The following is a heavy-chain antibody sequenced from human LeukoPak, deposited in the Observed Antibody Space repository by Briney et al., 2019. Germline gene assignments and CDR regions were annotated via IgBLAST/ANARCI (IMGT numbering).Heavy chain of an antibody. CDR3: ARGPVDKGAFDI. CDR1: GFTFSSYA. D-gene: IGHD5-12*01. J-gene: IGHJ3*02. CDR2: ISYDGSNK. V-gene: IGHV3-30-3*01. Sequence: PGGSLRLSCAASGFTFSSYAMHWVRQAPGKGLEWVAVISYDGSNKYYADSVKGRFTISRDNFKNTLYLQMNSLRAEDTAVYYCARGPVDKGAFDIWGQGTMVTVPS.